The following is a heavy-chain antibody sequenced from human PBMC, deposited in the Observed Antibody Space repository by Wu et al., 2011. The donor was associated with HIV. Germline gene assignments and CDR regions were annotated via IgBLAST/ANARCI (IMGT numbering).Heavy chain of an antibody. CDR1: GYTFTGYY. V-gene: IGHV1-2*02. CDR2: INPNSGGT. CDR3: ARGRLAGFGFVSDAFDI. D-gene: IGHD3-16*01. J-gene: IGHJ3*02. Sequence: QVQLVQSGAEVKKPGASVKVSCKASGYTFTGYYMHWVRQAPGQGLEWMGWINPNSGGTNYAQKFQGRVTMTRDTSISTAYMELSRLRSDDTAVYYCARGRLAGFGFVSDAFDIWGQGTMVTVSS.